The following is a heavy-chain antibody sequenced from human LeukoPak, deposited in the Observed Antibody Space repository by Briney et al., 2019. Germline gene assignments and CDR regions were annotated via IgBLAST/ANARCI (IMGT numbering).Heavy chain of an antibody. CDR1: GFTFSNAW. V-gene: IGHV3-15*01. CDR2: IKSKTDGGTT. Sequence: PGGSLRLSCAASGFTFSNAWTSWVRQAPGKGLEWVGRIKSKTDGGTTDYAAPVKGRFTISRDDSKNTLYLQMNSLKTEDTAVYYCTTWYYYDSSGFDYWGQGTLVTVSS. CDR3: TTWYYYDSSGFDY. D-gene: IGHD3-22*01. J-gene: IGHJ4*02.